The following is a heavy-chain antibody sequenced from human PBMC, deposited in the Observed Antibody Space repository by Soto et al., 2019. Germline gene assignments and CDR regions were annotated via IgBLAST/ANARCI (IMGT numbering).Heavy chain of an antibody. V-gene: IGHV2-5*02. D-gene: IGHD3-3*01. CDR3: SHRVLRTVFGLVTTTAIYFDF. J-gene: IGHJ4*02. CDR1: GFSLTTSGVG. CDR2: IYWDDDK. Sequence: QITLNESGPTQVNPRQTLTLTCTFSGFSLTTSGVGVGWIRQSPGKAPEWLALIYWDDDKRYSPSLKSRLTMNKDTSKNQVVLTMADLDPADTATYYCSHRVLRTVFGLVTTTAIYFDFWGQGTPVAVSS.